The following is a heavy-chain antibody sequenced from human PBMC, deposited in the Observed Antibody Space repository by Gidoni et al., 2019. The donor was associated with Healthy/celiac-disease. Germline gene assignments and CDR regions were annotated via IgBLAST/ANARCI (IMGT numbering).Heavy chain of an antibody. Sequence: QVQLVQSGAEVKKPGASVKVSCKASGYTFTGYYMHWVRQAPGQGLEWMGWINPNSGGTNYAQKFQGWVTMTRDTSISTAYMELSRLRSDDTAVYYCARDPISSSWLGEFDYWGQGTLVTVSS. V-gene: IGHV1-2*04. D-gene: IGHD6-13*01. CDR1: GYTFTGYY. J-gene: IGHJ4*02. CDR3: ARDPISSSWLGEFDY. CDR2: INPNSGGT.